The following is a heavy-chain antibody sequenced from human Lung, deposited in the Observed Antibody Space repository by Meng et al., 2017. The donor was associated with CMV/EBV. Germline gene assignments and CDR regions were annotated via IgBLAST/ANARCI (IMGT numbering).Heavy chain of an antibody. CDR3: AREHEVRKVYSAD. D-gene: IGHD3-10*01. CDR1: GYIFSNYG. V-gene: IGHV1-18*01. CDR2: ISAYSGNT. Sequence: ASXXVSXKGTGYIFSNYGCSWVRQAPGQGPEWMGWISAYSGNTNYAQKFRGRLTLTTDVPTSTAYMELGGLTFGDKAVYYCAREHEVRKVYSADGGQGTRVTVSS. J-gene: IGHJ4*02.